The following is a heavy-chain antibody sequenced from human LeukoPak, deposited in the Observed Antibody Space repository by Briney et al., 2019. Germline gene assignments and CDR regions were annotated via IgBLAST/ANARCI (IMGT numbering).Heavy chain of an antibody. V-gene: IGHV1-69*04. Sequence: ASVKVSCKASGGTLSSYAISWVRQAPGQGLEWMGRIIPILGIANYAQKFQGRVTITADKSTSTAYMELSSLRSEDTAVYYCARGRAPPYGSGSYYGVDYWGQGTLVTVSS. J-gene: IGHJ4*02. CDR3: ARGRAPPYGSGSYYGVDY. D-gene: IGHD3-10*01. CDR1: GGTLSSYA. CDR2: IIPILGIA.